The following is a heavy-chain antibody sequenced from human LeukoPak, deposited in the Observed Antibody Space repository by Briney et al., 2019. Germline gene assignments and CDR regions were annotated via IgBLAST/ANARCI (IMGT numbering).Heavy chain of an antibody. CDR1: GFTFSSYS. CDR2: IKPDGSEE. Sequence: GASLRLSCAASGFTFSSYSMNWVRQTTGKGLEWVAMIKPDGSEEHYVDSVKGRFTISRDNAKNSVYLQMNSLRVEDMAVYYCARSGNLDYWGQGTPVIVSS. D-gene: IGHD3-10*01. CDR3: ARSGNLDY. J-gene: IGHJ4*02. V-gene: IGHV3-7*02.